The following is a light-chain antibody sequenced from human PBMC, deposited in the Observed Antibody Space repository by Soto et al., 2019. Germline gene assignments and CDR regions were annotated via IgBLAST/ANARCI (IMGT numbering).Light chain of an antibody. CDR2: ATS. J-gene: IGKJ4*01. CDR1: QSVSRY. Sequence: EIGLTQSPATLSLSPGDRATLSCRASQSVSRYLAWYQQKPGQAPRLLIYATSTRATGVPDTFSGSGSGTEFTLTISSLEPEDSAMYYCQHRFSWPPTFGGGTHVEIK. V-gene: IGKV3-11*01. CDR3: QHRFSWPPT.